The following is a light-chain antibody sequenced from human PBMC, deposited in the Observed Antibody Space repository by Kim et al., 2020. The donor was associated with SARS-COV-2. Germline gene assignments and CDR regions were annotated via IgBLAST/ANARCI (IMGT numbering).Light chain of an antibody. V-gene: IGLV2-11*01. J-gene: IGLJ1*01. CDR1: SSDVGGYNY. CDR3: CSYAGSYV. CDR2: DVS. Sequence: PGRSVTISCTGTSSDVGGYNYVSWYQQHPGKAPKLMIYDVSKRPAGVPDRFSGSKSGNTASLTISGLQAEDEADYYCCSYAGSYVFGTGTKVTVL.